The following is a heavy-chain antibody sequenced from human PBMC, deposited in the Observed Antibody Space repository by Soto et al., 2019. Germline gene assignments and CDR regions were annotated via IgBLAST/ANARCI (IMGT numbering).Heavy chain of an antibody. CDR1: GASLSSGGYY. Sequence: VQLQESGPGLAKPSQTLSLTCTVSGASLSSGGYYWTWIRQVPGKALEWIGYIFHTGTTFYNPSLKSRVVMSIEKSDNQFSLNLRSVTAADTAVYYCARGLGYDSNGRFLAAFDVWGQGTMATVSS. CDR2: IFHTGTT. D-gene: IGHD3-22*01. CDR3: ARGLGYDSNGRFLAAFDV. V-gene: IGHV4-31*03. J-gene: IGHJ3*01.